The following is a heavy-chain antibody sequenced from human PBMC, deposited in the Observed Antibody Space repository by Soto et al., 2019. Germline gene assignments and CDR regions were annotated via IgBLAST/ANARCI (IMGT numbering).Heavy chain of an antibody. CDR2: ISGYNGKT. Sequence: QLVQSGAEVKRPGASVKVSCKTSGYTFNKYGVSWVRQAPGQGLEWMGWISGYNGKTTFAQNCQGRVTMTTDTSPTTAYMELGSLRSDDTAVYFCARDRYSDFWSGFRFDYWGQGTLVTVSS. CDR1: GYTFNKYG. V-gene: IGHV1-18*01. D-gene: IGHD3-3*01. J-gene: IGHJ4*02. CDR3: ARDRYSDFWSGFRFDY.